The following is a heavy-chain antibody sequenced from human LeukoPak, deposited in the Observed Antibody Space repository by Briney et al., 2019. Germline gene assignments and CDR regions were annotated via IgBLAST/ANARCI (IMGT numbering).Heavy chain of an antibody. CDR3: ARVGTTVAGLDY. J-gene: IGHJ4*02. CDR2: IKQDGSEK. D-gene: IGHD4-23*01. V-gene: IGHV3-7*01. CDR1: EFTFSRYW. Sequence: GGSLRLSCAASEFTFSRYWMSWVRQAPGKGLEWVANIKQDGSEKYYVDSVKGRFTISRDNAKNSLYLQMNSLRAEDTAVYYCARVGTTVAGLDYWGQGTLVTVSS.